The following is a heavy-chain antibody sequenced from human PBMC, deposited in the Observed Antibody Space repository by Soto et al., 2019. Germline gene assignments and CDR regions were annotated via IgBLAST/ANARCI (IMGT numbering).Heavy chain of an antibody. D-gene: IGHD3-22*01. CDR2: YNSYIAYG. J-gene: IGHJ6*02. CDR3: ARGGYYDSSGSRNYHYYGMNV. V-gene: IGHV1-18*04. Sequence: ASVKVSCKASGYTFNNYAISWVRQAPGQGLEWMGWYNSYIAYGQSAKKFQGRVSMTTDTSSNTAYIELRSLRSHDTAMYYCARGGYYDSSGSRNYHYYGMNVWGQGTTVTVSS. CDR1: GYTFNNYA.